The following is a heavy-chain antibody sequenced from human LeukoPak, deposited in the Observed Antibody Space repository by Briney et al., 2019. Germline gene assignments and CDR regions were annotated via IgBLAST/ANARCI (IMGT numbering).Heavy chain of an antibody. CDR1: GFTFDDYA. Sequence: GGSLRLSCAASGFTFDDYAMHWVRQAPGKGLEWVSGISWNSGSIGYADSVKGRFTISRDNAKNSLYLQMNSLRAEDTALYYCAKDRGEQLDYYYGMDVWGQGTTVTVSS. D-gene: IGHD6-13*01. V-gene: IGHV3-9*01. CDR2: ISWNSGSI. CDR3: AKDRGEQLDYYYGMDV. J-gene: IGHJ6*02.